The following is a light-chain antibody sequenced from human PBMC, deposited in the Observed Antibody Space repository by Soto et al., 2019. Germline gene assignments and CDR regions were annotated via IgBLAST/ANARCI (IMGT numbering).Light chain of an antibody. CDR2: GAS. CDR3: QQYGSSPLT. V-gene: IGKV3-20*01. Sequence: EIVLTQSPGTLSLSPGERATLSCRASQSVSNNYLAWYQQKPGQAPRPLIYGASNRATGIPDRFSGSGSGTDFTLTISRLEPEDFAVYYCQQYGSSPLTFGQGTRLEIK. J-gene: IGKJ5*01. CDR1: QSVSNNY.